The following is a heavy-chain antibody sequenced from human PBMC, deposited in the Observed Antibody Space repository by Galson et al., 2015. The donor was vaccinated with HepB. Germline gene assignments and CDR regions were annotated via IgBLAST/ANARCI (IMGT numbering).Heavy chain of an antibody. J-gene: IGHJ4*02. CDR1: GFNFINAW. CDR3: STLNYYDGSGSLLDY. CDR2: IKSKIDGGTI. D-gene: IGHD3-22*01. Sequence: SLRLSCAASGFNFINAWMSWVRQTPGKGLEWVGRIKSKIDGGTIHYAAPVKGRFTISRDDSKDTLFLQISSLKTEDTAVYYCSTLNYYDGSGSLLDYWGQGTLVTVSS. V-gene: IGHV3-15*01.